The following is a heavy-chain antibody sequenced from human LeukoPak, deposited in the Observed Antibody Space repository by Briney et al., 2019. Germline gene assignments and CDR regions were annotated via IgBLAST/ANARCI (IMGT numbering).Heavy chain of an antibody. V-gene: IGHV1-69*05. CDR3: ARGRYYDSSGEFGY. CDR2: IIPIFGTA. CDR1: GGTFSSYA. D-gene: IGHD3-22*01. J-gene: IGHJ4*02. Sequence: SVKVSCKASGGTFSSYAISWVRQAPGQGLEWMGGIIPIFGTANYAQKFQGRVTITTDESTSTAYMELSSLRSEDTAVYYCARGRYYDSSGEFGYWGQGTLVTVSS.